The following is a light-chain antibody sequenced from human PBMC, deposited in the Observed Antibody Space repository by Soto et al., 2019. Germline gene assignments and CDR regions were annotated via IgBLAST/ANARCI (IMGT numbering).Light chain of an antibody. CDR2: GAV. Sequence: EVVMTQSPAVLSVSPGETATLSCRASQSISSKLAWYQQKPGQATRLLIYGAVTRATGIPARFSGSGSTTDFSITITRLYSEDCAVYYGQQYNHWLSWTFGQGTKVEVE. J-gene: IGKJ1*01. V-gene: IGKV3-15*01. CDR1: QSISSK. CDR3: QQYNHWLSWT.